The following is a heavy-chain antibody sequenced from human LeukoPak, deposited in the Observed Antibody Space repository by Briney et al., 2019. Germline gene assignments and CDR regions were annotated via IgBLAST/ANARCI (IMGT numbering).Heavy chain of an antibody. V-gene: IGHV1-2*02. Sequence: GASVKVSCKSSGYIFTGYYMHWVRQAPGQGLEGMGWINPNSGDTNYAQKFQGRVTMTRDTSISTAYMELRRLSSDDTAVYYCARGGKMMITMVRGVLASRDAFDIWGQGTMVTVSS. D-gene: IGHD3-10*01. CDR3: ARGGKMMITMVRGVLASRDAFDI. CDR2: INPNSGDT. J-gene: IGHJ3*02. CDR1: GYIFTGYY.